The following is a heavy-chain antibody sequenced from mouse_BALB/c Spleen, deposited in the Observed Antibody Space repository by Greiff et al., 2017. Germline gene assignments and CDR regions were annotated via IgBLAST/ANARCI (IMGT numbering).Heavy chain of an antibody. Sequence: QVQLQQSGAELVRPGVSVKISCKGSGYTFTDYAMHWVKQSHAKSLEWIGVISTYYGDASYNQKFKGKATMTVDKSSSTAYMELARLTSEDSAIYYCARTNYYGNTWLAYWGQGTLVTVSA. V-gene: IGHV1S137*01. CDR1: GYTFTDYA. CDR3: ARTNYYGNTWLAY. CDR2: ISTYYGDA. D-gene: IGHD2-1*01. J-gene: IGHJ3*01.